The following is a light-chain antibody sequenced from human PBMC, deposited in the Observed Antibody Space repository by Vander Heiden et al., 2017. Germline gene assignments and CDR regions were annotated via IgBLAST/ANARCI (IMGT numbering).Light chain of an antibody. CDR1: SSNISAGYD. CDR2: YNI. Sequence: VLTTPHSVSRAPGQSFTISSTSISSNISAGYDVHWYHQLQGTAPKLLIDYNINRPSGVPDRFSFHAAGSSRSRTITGVQTYAHPNYNNQFNATGSRCGVFGGGTKLTVL. V-gene: IGLV1-40*01. J-gene: IGLJ3*02. CDR3: QFNATGSRCGV.